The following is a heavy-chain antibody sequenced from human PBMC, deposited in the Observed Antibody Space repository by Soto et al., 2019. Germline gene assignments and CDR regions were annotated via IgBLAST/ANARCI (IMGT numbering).Heavy chain of an antibody. CDR2: IYYSGST. V-gene: IGHV4-59*08. CDR1: GGSISSYY. Sequence: QVQLQESGPGLVKPSETLSLTCTVSGGSISSYYWSWIRQPPGKGLEWIGYIYYSGSTNYNPSLHRRATIAVDTSQNQSPLKRLSVTAADTAVYYSARQYGGSYADYWGQRTPVTVSS. D-gene: IGHD1-26*01. J-gene: IGHJ4*02. CDR3: ARQYGGSYADY.